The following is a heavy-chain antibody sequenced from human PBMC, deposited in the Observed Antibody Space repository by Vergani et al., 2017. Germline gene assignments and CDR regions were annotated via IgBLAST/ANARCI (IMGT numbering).Heavy chain of an antibody. CDR2: INYSGST. CDR1: GGSISSYY. V-gene: IGHV4-59*01. Sequence: QVQLQESGPGLVKPSETLSLTCTVSGGSISSYYWSWIRQPPGKGLEWIGYINYSGSTNYNPSLKSRVTISVDTSKNQFSLKLSSVTAADTAVYYCARDMDFWSGPGGWFDPWGQGTLVTVSS. J-gene: IGHJ5*02. D-gene: IGHD3-3*01. CDR3: ARDMDFWSGPGGWFDP.